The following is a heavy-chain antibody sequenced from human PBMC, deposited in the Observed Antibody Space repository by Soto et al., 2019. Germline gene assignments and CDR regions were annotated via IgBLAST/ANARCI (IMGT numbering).Heavy chain of an antibody. J-gene: IGHJ6*02. CDR2: IYYSGST. D-gene: IGHD6-19*01. CDR1: GGPISSSSYY. Sequence: SETLSLTCTVSGGPISSSSYYWGWIRQPPGKGLEWIGSIYYSGSTYYNPSLKSRVTISVDTSKNQFSLKLSSVTAADTAVYYCARLIAVAGIPYYYYDGMDVWGQGTTVT. V-gene: IGHV4-39*01. CDR3: ARLIAVAGIPYYYYDGMDV.